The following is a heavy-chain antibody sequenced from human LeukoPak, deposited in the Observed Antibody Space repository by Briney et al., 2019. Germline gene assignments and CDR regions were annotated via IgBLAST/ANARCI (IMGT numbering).Heavy chain of an antibody. CDR2: ISRGSSTI. V-gene: IGHV3-48*04. CDR1: GFTFSSYS. J-gene: IGHJ6*02. CDR3: ARGYYYGMDV. Sequence: GGSLRLSCAASGFTFSSYSMNWVRQAPGKGLEWVSYISRGSSTIYYADSVKGRFTISRDSAKNTLYLQMNSLRAEDTAVYYCARGYYYGMDVWGQGTTVTVSS.